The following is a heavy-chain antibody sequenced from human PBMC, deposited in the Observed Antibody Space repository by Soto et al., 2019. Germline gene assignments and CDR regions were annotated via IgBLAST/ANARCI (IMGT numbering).Heavy chain of an antibody. CDR3: ATHGATTMARGAMKHYYYVMDV. J-gene: IGHJ6*02. CDR2: IIPIFDTP. V-gene: IGHV1-69*06. Sequence: QVQLVQSGAEAGKLGSSVKVSCRASGGIFSSFTISWVRQAPGQGLEWLGGIIPIFDTPTYAQKFQGRVTITADKSTNTVYMELSRLRSEDTAVYYCATHGATTMARGAMKHYYYVMDVWGQGTTVTVSS. D-gene: IGHD3-10*01. CDR1: GGIFSSFT.